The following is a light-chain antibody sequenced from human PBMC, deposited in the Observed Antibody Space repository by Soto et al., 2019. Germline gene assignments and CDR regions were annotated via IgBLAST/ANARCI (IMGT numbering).Light chain of an antibody. CDR2: AAS. J-gene: IGKJ3*01. CDR1: QDISNN. CDR3: QQYYNPPTT. Sequence: DIKMTQSPSSLSASVGDRVTITCQASQDISNNLNWYQQNPGKAPNLLIYAASNLETGVPSRFSASGSGTDFTFTISSLQPEDIATYYSQQYYNPPTTFGPGTKVDI. V-gene: IGKV1-33*01.